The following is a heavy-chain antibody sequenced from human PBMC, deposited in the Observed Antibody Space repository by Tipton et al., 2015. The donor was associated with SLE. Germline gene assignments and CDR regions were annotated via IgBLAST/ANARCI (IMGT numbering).Heavy chain of an antibody. CDR2: VYYSGRT. CDR1: GGSFSGYS. V-gene: IGHV4-59*08. CDR3: ARGLAMVRGDSMDY. J-gene: IGHJ4*02. D-gene: IGHD3-10*01. Sequence: TLSLTCAVYGGSFSGYSWSWIRQAPGKGLEWIGFVYYSGRTSYNPSLESRVTISVDTSKNQFSLKLSSVTAADTAVYYCARGLAMVRGDSMDYWGQGTLVTVSS.